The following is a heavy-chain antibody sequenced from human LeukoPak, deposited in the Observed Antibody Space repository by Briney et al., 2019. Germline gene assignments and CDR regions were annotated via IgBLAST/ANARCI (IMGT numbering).Heavy chain of an antibody. CDR1: GFTFSSYG. CDR3: AKDFRVAAAGTATDYFDY. CDR2: MSYDGSNK. V-gene: IGHV3-30*18. D-gene: IGHD6-13*01. J-gene: IGHJ4*02. Sequence: GGSLRLSCAASGFTFSSYGMHWVRQAPGKGLEWVAVMSYDGSNKYYADSVKGRFTISRDNSKNTLYLQMNSLRAEDTAVYYCAKDFRVAAAGTATDYFDYWGQGTLVTVSS.